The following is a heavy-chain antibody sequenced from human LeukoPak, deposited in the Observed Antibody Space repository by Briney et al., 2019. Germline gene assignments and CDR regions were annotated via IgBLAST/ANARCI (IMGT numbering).Heavy chain of an antibody. CDR1: GYTLTELS. CDR3: ARGLGSGSYRNY. J-gene: IGHJ4*02. D-gene: IGHD1-26*01. CDR2: MNPNSGST. V-gene: IGHV1-8*01. Sequence: ASVKVSCKVSGYTLTELSTHWVRQAPGKGLEWMGWMNPNSGSTGYAQKFQGRVTMTRNTSINTAYMELNSLRSDDTAVYYCARGLGSGSYRNYWGQGTLVTVSS.